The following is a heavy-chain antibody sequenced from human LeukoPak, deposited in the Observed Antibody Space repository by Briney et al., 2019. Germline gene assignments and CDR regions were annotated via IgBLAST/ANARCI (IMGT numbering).Heavy chain of an antibody. CDR2: IDTHGDNT. Sequence: GGSLRLSCAASGFTFSRYTMHWVRQAPGKGLESVSAIDTHGDNTYYVKSVKDRFTISRDNSKNTLHLQMGSLRAEDMAVYYCAREVDGGFDPWGQGTLVTVSS. D-gene: IGHD3-16*01. CDR3: AREVDGGFDP. CDR1: GFTFSRYT. V-gene: IGHV3-64*01. J-gene: IGHJ5*02.